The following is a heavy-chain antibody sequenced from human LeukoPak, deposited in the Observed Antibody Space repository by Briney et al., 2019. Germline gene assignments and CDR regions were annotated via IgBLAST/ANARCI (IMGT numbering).Heavy chain of an antibody. CDR2: ISSSSSTI. D-gene: IGHD1-7*01. Sequence: GGSLRLSCAASGFTFSSYSMNWVRQAPGKGLEWVSYISSSSSTIYYADSVKGRFTISRDNAKNSLYLQMNSLRAEDTAVYYCARGSITGTTPEDYWGQGTLVTVSS. CDR3: ARGSITGTTPEDY. CDR1: GFTFSSYS. J-gene: IGHJ4*02. V-gene: IGHV3-48*01.